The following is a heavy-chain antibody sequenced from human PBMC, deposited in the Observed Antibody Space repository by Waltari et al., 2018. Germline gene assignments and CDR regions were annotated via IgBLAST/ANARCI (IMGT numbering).Heavy chain of an antibody. D-gene: IGHD2-2*01. CDR1: GGTFSSYA. CDR2: IIPILGIA. J-gene: IGHJ4*02. V-gene: IGHV1-69*09. CDR3: AREDIVVVPAAMYTIDY. Sequence: QVQLVQSGAEVKKPGSSVKVSCKASGGTFSSYAISWVRQAPGQGLEWMGRIIPILGIAKYAQKCQGRVTITADKSTSTAYMELSSLRSEDTAVYYCAREDIVVVPAAMYTIDYWGQGTLVTVSS.